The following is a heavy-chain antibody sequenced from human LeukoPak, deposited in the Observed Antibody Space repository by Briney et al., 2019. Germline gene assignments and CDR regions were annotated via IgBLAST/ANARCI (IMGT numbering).Heavy chain of an antibody. CDR2: INHSGSA. D-gene: IGHD7-27*01. J-gene: IGHJ4*02. CDR1: GGSFSGYY. V-gene: IGHV4-34*01. Sequence: KPSETLSLTCAVSGGSFSGYYWTWIRQPPGKGLEWIGEINHSGSANYNPSLKSRVTISLDTSKNQFSLKLSSVTAADTAVYYCARGSKTGGDYWGQGTLVTVSS. CDR3: ARGSKTGGDY.